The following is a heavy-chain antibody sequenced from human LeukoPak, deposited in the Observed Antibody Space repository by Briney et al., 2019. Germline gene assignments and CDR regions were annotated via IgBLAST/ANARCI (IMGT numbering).Heavy chain of an antibody. V-gene: IGHV3-23*01. D-gene: IGHD1-26*01. J-gene: IGHJ4*02. CDR1: GFTFSSYG. Sequence: GGSLRLSCAASGFTFSSYGMTWVRQAPGRGLEWVSGISGSGGSTSYADSVKGRFTISRDNSKNTLYLQMNSLRVEDTAVHYCVRVRGSYPNNNFDYWGQGTLVTVSS. CDR3: VRVRGSYPNNNFDY. CDR2: ISGSGGST.